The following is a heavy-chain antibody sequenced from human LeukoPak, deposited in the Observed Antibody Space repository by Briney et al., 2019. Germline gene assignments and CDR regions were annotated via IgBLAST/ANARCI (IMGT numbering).Heavy chain of an antibody. CDR1: GFTFSSYA. V-gene: IGHV3-23*01. J-gene: IGHJ4*02. D-gene: IGHD2-2*01. CDR2: ISGSGGST. CDR3: AKSYCSSTSCYAHFDY. Sequence: PGGSLRLSCAASGFTFSSYAMSWVRQAPGKGLDWVSAISGSGGSTYCADSVKGRFTISRDNSKNTLYLQMNSLRAEDTAVYYCAKSYCSSTSCYAHFDYWGQGTLVTVSS.